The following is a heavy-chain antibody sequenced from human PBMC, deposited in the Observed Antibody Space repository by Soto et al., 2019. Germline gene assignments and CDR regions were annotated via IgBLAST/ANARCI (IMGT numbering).Heavy chain of an antibody. J-gene: IGHJ4*02. Sequence: GGSLRLSCAASGFTFSSYAMSWVRQAPGKGLEWVSAISGSGGSTYYADSVKGRFTITRDNSKNTLYLQMNSLRAEDTAVYYCAKVDDFWSGYYYYWGQGTLVTVSS. CDR3: AKVDDFWSGYYYY. V-gene: IGHV3-23*01. CDR2: ISGSGGST. CDR1: GFTFSSYA. D-gene: IGHD3-3*01.